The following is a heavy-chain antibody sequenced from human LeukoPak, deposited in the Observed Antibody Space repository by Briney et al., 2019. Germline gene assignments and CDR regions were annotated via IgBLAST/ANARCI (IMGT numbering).Heavy chain of an antibody. D-gene: IGHD6-13*01. CDR2: VNADGSST. J-gene: IGHJ3*02. V-gene: IGHV3-74*01. CDR3: ASSSSWSNAFDI. Sequence: PGGSLRLSCAASGFTFISYWMHWVRQAPGKGLVWVSRVNADGSSTSYADSVKGRFTISRDNAENTLYLQMNSLKTEDTAVYYCASSSSWSNAFDIWGQGAMVTVSS. CDR1: GFTFISYW.